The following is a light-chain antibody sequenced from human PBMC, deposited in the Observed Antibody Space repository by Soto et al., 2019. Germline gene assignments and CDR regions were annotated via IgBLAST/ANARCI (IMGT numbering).Light chain of an antibody. J-gene: IGLJ3*02. CDR2: EVS. V-gene: IGLV2-14*01. CDR1: SSDVGGYKY. Sequence: QSALTQPASVSGSPGQSITISCTGTSSDVGGYKYVSWYQQHPRKAPKLMIYEVSKRPSGVSNRFSGSKSGNTASLTISGLQAEDEADYYCNSYTSSSTWVFGGGTKLTVL. CDR3: NSYTSSSTWV.